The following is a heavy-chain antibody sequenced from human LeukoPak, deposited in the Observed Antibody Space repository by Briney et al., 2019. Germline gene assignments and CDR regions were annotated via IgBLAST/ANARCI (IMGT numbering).Heavy chain of an antibody. Sequence: QSGGSLRLSCAASGFSFSSYWMSWVRQAPGKGLEWVANIKEDGSEKNYVDSVKGRFTISRDNAKNSLYLQMNTLRAKDTAVYYCGRSGIVTTAVPFWGQGTLVTVSS. J-gene: IGHJ4*02. CDR1: GFSFSSYW. CDR3: GRSGIVTTAVPF. V-gene: IGHV3-7*01. CDR2: IKEDGSEK. D-gene: IGHD1-26*01.